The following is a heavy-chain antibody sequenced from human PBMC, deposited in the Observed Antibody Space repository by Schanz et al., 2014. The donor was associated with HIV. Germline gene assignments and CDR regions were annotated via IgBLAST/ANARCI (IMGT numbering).Heavy chain of an antibody. J-gene: IGHJ4*02. CDR3: AREGATGYITY. CDR2: INSDGSST. CDR1: GFTFSDFY. Sequence: QEQLVESGGGLVKPGGSLRLSCAASGFTFSDFYMSWIRQAPGKGLVWVSRINSDGSSTNYADSVKGRFTISRDNAKTSLYLQMSSLRAEDTAVYYCAREGATGYITYWGQGTLVTVSS. D-gene: IGHD5-18*01. V-gene: IGHV3-11*06.